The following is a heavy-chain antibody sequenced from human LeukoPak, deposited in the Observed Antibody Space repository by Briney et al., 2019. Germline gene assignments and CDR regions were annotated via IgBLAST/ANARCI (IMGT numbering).Heavy chain of an antibody. V-gene: IGHV4-59*08. Sequence: PSETLSLTCTVSGGSISSYYWSWIRQPPGKGLEWIGYIYYSGSTNYNPSLKNRVTISVDTSKNQFPLKLSSVTAADTAVYYCASLIYDSSGYYFDSWGQGTLVTVSS. CDR1: GGSISSYY. D-gene: IGHD3-22*01. CDR3: ASLIYDSSGYYFDS. J-gene: IGHJ4*02. CDR2: IYYSGST.